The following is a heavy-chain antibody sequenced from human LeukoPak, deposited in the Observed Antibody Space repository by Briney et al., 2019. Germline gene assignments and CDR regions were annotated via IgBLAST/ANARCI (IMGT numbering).Heavy chain of an antibody. CDR3: AKGTLSAFDY. Sequence: PGGSLRLSCAASGFTFSSYAMSWVRQAPVKVLEWVSAISGSGGSTYYADSVKGRFTISRDNSKNTLYLQMNSLRAEDTAVYYCAKGTLSAFDYWGQGTLVTVSS. CDR1: GFTFSSYA. CDR2: ISGSGGST. J-gene: IGHJ4*02. D-gene: IGHD3-16*01. V-gene: IGHV3-23*01.